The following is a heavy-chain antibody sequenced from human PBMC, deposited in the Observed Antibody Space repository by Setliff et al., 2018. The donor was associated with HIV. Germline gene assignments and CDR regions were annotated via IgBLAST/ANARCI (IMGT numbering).Heavy chain of an antibody. D-gene: IGHD3-22*01. Sequence: ASVKVSCKVSGYTFTRYGITWVRQALGQGLEWVGWMSPYNGDTNYAQSFQGRVTMTRDTSTNTAYMDLMSLKFDDTAIYYCVRDGYYDSSGYSAFDIWGQGTMVTVSS. CDR1: GYTFTRYG. CDR3: VRDGYYDSSGYSAFDI. J-gene: IGHJ3*02. CDR2: MSPYNGDT. V-gene: IGHV1-18*01.